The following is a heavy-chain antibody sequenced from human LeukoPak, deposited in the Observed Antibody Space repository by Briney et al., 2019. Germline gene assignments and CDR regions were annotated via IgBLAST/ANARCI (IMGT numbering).Heavy chain of an antibody. V-gene: IGHV4-59*08. CDR3: AASTYYYDSSGFDP. CDR1: GGSFSSYY. J-gene: IGHJ5*02. CDR2: IYYSGST. Sequence: SETLSLTCAVYGGSFSSYYWSWIRQPPGKGLEWIGYIYYSGSTNYNPSLKSRVTISVDTSKNQFSLKLSSVTAADTAVYYCAASTYYYDSSGFDPWGQGTLVTVSS. D-gene: IGHD3-22*01.